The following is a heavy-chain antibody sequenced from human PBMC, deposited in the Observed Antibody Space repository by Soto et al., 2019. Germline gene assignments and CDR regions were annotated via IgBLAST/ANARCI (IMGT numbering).Heavy chain of an antibody. CDR3: TIELSTYNWFDP. J-gene: IGHJ5*02. V-gene: IGHV1-2*02. D-gene: IGHD3-10*01. CDR2: INPKSGAS. Sequence: GASVKVSCKAFGYSFIDYYIHWVRQAPGQGLEWMGWINPKSGASNYAQKFQGRVNMTGDTSLSAAYMELSSLTSDDTAVYYCTIELSTYNWFDPWGQGTQVTV. CDR1: GYSFIDYY.